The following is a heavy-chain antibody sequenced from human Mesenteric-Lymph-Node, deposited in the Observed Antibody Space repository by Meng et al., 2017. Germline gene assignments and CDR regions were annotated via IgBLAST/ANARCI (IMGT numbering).Heavy chain of an antibody. CDR3: SREEVY. Sequence: QVQLQESGPGMVKPSQTLSLTCTVSGASISRGGYYWSWIRQPPGKGLEWIGNIYASGSTYYNPSLQSRVTISVDTSKNPFTLNLYSVTAADTAVYYCSREEVYWGQGTLVTVSS. CDR2: IYASGST. CDR1: GASISRGGYY. J-gene: IGHJ4*02. V-gene: IGHV4-30-4*01.